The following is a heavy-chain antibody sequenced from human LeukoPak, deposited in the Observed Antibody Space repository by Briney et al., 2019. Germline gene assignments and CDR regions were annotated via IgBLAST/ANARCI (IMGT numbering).Heavy chain of an antibody. Sequence: SVKVSCKASGGTFISYAISWVRQAPGQGLEWMGGVIPIFGTANYAQKFQGRVTITADESTSTAYMELSSLRSEDTAVYYCASGGYSGYDWGLYYFDYWGQGTLVTVSS. CDR2: VIPIFGTA. J-gene: IGHJ4*02. D-gene: IGHD5-12*01. CDR3: ASGGYSGYDWGLYYFDY. V-gene: IGHV1-69*13. CDR1: GGTFISYA.